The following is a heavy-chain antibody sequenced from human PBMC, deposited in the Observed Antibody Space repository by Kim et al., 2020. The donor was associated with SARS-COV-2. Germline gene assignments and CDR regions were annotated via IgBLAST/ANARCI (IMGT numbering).Heavy chain of an antibody. J-gene: IGHJ3*02. CDR2: IYPGGSDT. CDR1: GYIFTSYW. V-gene: IGHV5-51*01. CDR3: ARPISGDAFDI. Sequence: GASLKISCTGSGYIFTSYWIAWVRQMPGKGLEWMGVIYPGGSDTRYSPSFQGQVTISADKSISTAYLHWSRLKASDTAMYYCARPISGDAFDIWGQGTMVTVSS. D-gene: IGHD1-26*01.